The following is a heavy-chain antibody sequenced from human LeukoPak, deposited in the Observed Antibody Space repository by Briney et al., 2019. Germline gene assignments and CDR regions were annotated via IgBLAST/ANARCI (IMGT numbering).Heavy chain of an antibody. CDR2: IVGDSTIE. J-gene: IGHJ6*03. D-gene: IGHD5-18*01. CDR1: GFAFNNDA. V-gene: IGHV3-23*01. Sequence: PGGSLRLSCAASGFAFNNDAMTWVRQPPGKGLEGVSTIVGDSTIEYYADSVKGRFTISSDNSKTMLFLHMNSLRAEDTAIYCCARQPYFYYYLEVWGKGTTVTVTS. CDR3: ARQPYFYYYLEV.